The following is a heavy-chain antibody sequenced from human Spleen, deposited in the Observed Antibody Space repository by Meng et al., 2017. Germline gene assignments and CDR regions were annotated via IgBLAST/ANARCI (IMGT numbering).Heavy chain of an antibody. CDR1: GYSFTNYW. V-gene: IGHV5-51*01. CDR2: IYPGDSDT. Sequence: GESLKISCKGSGYSFTNYWIVWVRQMPGKGLEWMGIIYPGDSDTRYSPSFQGQVTISADKSISTAYLQWSSLKASDTAMYYCAKAAIAAERRWFDPWGQGTLVTVSS. J-gene: IGHJ5*02. CDR3: AKAAIAAERRWFDP. D-gene: IGHD6-6*01.